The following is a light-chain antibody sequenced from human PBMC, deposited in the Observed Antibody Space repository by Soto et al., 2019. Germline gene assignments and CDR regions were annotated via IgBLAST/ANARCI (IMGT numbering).Light chain of an antibody. CDR1: KLGDKY. CDR3: QAWDSSTVV. Sequence: SSELTQPPSVSVSPGQTASITCSGDKLGDKYACWYQQKPGQSPVLAIYQDSKRPSGIPERFSGSNSGNTATLTISGTQAMDEADYYCQAWDSSTVVFGGGTKVTVL. J-gene: IGLJ2*01. CDR2: QDS. V-gene: IGLV3-1*01.